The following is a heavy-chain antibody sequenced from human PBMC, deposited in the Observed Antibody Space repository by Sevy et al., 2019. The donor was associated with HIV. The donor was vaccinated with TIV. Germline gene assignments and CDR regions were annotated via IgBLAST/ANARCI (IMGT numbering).Heavy chain of an antibody. Sequence: GGSLRLSCAASGFTFSSYEMNWVRQAPGKGLEWVSYISSSGSTIYYADSVKGRLPISRDNAKNSLYLQLNSLRAEDTAVYYCARDDRGYSGYDRGNFDYWGQGTLVTVSS. CDR3: ARDDRGYSGYDRGNFDY. V-gene: IGHV3-48*03. D-gene: IGHD5-12*01. CDR2: ISSSGSTI. CDR1: GFTFSSYE. J-gene: IGHJ4*02.